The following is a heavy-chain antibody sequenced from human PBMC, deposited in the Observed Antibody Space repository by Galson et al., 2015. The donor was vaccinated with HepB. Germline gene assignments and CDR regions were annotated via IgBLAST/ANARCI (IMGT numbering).Heavy chain of an antibody. CDR1: GDSVSSNSAA. CDR3: ARNVYYDTSGYYYKPGWVDP. J-gene: IGHJ5*02. D-gene: IGHD3-22*01. CDR2: TYYRSKWYY. V-gene: IGHV6-1*01. Sequence: CAISGDSVSSNSAAWNWIRQSPSRGLEWLGRTYYRSKWYYDYAVSVRSRITINPDISRNQFSLQLYSVTPEDKAVYYCARNVYYDTSGYYYKPGWVDPWGQGTLVTVSS.